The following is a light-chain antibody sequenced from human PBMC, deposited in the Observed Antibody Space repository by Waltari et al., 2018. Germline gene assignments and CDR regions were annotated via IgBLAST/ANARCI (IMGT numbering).Light chain of an antibody. J-gene: IGLJ2*01. CDR3: FSYADGRSLV. Sequence: QSALTQPASVSGSPGQTITISCTGTDSDIGSDNLVSWYQQHPGKVPKLLISGVRNRPSGVPTRFSGSKSGNTASLTISGLQAEDEADYYCFSYADGRSLVFGGGTKVTVL. CDR2: GVR. CDR1: DSDIGSDNL. V-gene: IGLV2-23*02.